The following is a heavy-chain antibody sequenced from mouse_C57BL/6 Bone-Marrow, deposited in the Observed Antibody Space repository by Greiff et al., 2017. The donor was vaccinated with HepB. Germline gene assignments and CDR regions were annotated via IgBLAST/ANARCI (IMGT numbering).Heavy chain of an antibody. CDR3: ARGRIEGALDC. D-gene: IGHD3-3*01. CDR2: IYPGCGNT. CDR1: GYTFSDHY. V-gene: IGHV1-76*01. Sequence: VQLVESGAELVRPGASVKLSCKATGYTFSDHYINWVKQRPGQGLEWLARIYPGCGNTYYNEKFKGKATLTAEKSSSTAYMQLRSLTSEDFAVYFCARGRIEGALDCWGEGTSVTVDS. J-gene: IGHJ4*01.